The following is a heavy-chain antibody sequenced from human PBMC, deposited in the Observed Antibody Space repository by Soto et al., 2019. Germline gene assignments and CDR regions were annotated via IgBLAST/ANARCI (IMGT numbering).Heavy chain of an antibody. CDR2: TYYRSKWYN. V-gene: IGHV6-1*01. J-gene: IGHJ6*04. Sequence: QTLSLTCAISGDSVSSNSAAWNWIRQSPSRGLEWLGRTYYRSKWYNDYAVSVKSRITINPDTSKNQFYLQLNSVTPEDTAVYYCARAGYGSGSYYPYYYGMDVWGKGTTVTVSS. CDR1: GDSVSSNSAA. CDR3: ARAGYGSGSYYPYYYGMDV. D-gene: IGHD3-10*01.